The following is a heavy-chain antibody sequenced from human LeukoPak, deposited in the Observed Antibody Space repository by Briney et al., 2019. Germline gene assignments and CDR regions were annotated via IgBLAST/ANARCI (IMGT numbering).Heavy chain of an antibody. D-gene: IGHD3-10*01. J-gene: IGHJ5*02. CDR3: AGAYYGSGSYQNWFDP. CDR2: ISSSSSYT. CDR1: GFTFSDYY. V-gene: IGHV3-11*06. Sequence: PAGSLRLSCAASGFTFSDYYMSWIRQAPGKGLEWVSYISSSSSYTNYADSVKGRFTISRDNAKNSLYLQMNSLRAEDTAVYYCAGAYYGSGSYQNWFDPWGQGTLVTVSS.